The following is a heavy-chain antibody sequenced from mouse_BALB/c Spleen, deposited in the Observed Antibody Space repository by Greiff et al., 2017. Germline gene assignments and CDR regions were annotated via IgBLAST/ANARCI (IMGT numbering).Heavy chain of an antibody. CDR1: GYTFTSYW. V-gene: IGHV1S81*02. D-gene: IGHD2-3*01. Sequence: VQLQQPGAELVKPGASVKLSCKASGYTFTSYWMHWVKQRPGQGLEWIGEINPSNGRTNYNEKFKSKATLTVDKSSSTAYMQLSSLTSEDSAVYYCARRGIYDGYSWFAYWGQGTLVTVSA. J-gene: IGHJ3*01. CDR3: ARRGIYDGYSWFAY. CDR2: INPSNGRT.